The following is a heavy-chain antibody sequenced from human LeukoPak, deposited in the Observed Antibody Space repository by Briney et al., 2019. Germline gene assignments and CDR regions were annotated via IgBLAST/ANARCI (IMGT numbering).Heavy chain of an antibody. J-gene: IGHJ3*02. CDR2: MNPNSGNT. Sequence: ASVKVSCKASGYTFTSYDINWVRQAIGQGLEWMGWMNPNSGNTGYAQKFQGRVTITRNTSISTAYMELSSLRSEDTAVYYCARVNDDDDAFDIWGQGTMVTVSS. D-gene: IGHD1-1*01. CDR1: GYTFTSYD. CDR3: ARVNDDDDAFDI. V-gene: IGHV1-8*03.